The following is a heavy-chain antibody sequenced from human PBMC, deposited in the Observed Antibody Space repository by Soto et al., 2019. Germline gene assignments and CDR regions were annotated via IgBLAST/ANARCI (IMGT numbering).Heavy chain of an antibody. J-gene: IGHJ5*02. CDR1: GGTFSSYA. CDR3: ARSAVAGNTLGP. CDR2: IIPIFGTA. V-gene: IGHV1-69*13. Sequence: GASVKVSCKASGGTFSSYAISWVRQAPGQGLEWMGGIIPIFGTANYAQKFQGRVTITADESTSTAYMELSSLRSEDTAVYYCARSAVAGNTLGPWGQGTLVTVSS. D-gene: IGHD6-19*01.